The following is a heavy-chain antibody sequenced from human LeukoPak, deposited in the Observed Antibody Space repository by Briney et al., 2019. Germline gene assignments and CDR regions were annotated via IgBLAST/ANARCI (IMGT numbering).Heavy chain of an antibody. V-gene: IGHV3-48*04. D-gene: IGHD6-19*01. Sequence: GGSLRLSCAASGFTFSSYSMTWVRQAPGKGLEWVSYISSSSSTIYYADSVKGRFTISRDNAKNSLYLQMNSLRAEDTALYYCAKDSGGWFKYWGQGTLVTVSS. CDR1: GFTFSSYS. J-gene: IGHJ4*02. CDR3: AKDSGGWFKY. CDR2: ISSSSSTI.